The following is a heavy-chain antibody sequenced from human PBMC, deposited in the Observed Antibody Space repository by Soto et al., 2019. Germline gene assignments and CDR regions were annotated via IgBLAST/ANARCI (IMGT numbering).Heavy chain of an antibody. CDR3: ARVPYYYDSSGYYFRWFDP. CDR1: GGSVSSGSYY. CDR2: IYYSGST. J-gene: IGHJ5*02. D-gene: IGHD3-22*01. V-gene: IGHV4-61*01. Sequence: SETLSLTCTVSGGSVSSGSYYWSWIRQPPGKGLEWIGYIYYSGSTNYNPSLKSRVTISVDTSKNQFSLKLSSVTAADTAVYYCARVPYYYDSSGYYFRWFDPWGQGTLVTVSS.